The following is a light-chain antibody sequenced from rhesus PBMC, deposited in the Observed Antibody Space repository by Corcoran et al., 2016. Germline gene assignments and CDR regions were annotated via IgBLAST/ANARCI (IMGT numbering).Light chain of an antibody. CDR3: QQYNKRNS. J-gene: IGKJ2*01. CDR1: QSVSSY. V-gene: IGKV3S9*01. Sequence: EIVMTQSPATLSLSPGERATLSCRASQSVSSYVAWYHQKPEQAPRLLSYGASNRAKGIPDRLRGSGFGTDFTLINSSLEPEDVGLYHCQQYNKRNSFGQGTKIEIK. CDR2: GAS.